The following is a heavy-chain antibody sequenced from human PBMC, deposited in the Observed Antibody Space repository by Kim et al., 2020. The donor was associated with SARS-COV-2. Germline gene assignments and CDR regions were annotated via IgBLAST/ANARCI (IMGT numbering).Heavy chain of an antibody. D-gene: IGHD6-6*01. V-gene: IGHV4-59*01. J-gene: IGHJ4*02. CDR3: ARDRHELYSSSSYFDY. CDR1: GGSISSYY. Sequence: SETLSLTCTVSGGSISSYYWSWIRQPPGKGLEWIGYIYYSGSTNYNPSLKSRVTISVDTSKNQFSLKLSSVTAADTAVYYCARDRHELYSSSSYFDYWGRGTLVTVSS. CDR2: IYYSGST.